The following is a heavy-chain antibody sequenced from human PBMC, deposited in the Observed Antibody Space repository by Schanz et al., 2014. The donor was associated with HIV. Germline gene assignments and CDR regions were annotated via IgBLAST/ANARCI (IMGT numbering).Heavy chain of an antibody. J-gene: IGHJ4*02. CDR1: GYTFTAYH. D-gene: IGHD4-17*01. V-gene: IGHV1-2*02. CDR2: VNPDTGDI. CDR3: AAPTRAGFFYH. Sequence: QVQLVQSGAEVRKPGASVKVSCKASGYTFTAYHMHWVRQAPGQGLEWMGWVNPDTGDIYYVQKFQGRVTMTSDTSASTVYMELSRLISDDTAVYFCAAPTRAGFFYHWGRGTLVTVSS.